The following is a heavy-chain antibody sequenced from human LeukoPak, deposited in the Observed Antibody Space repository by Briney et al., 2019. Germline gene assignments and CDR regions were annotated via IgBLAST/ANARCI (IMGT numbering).Heavy chain of an antibody. CDR2: INSEGSGT. V-gene: IGHV3-74*01. CDR3: ARDTSGSFDF. D-gene: IGHD3-22*01. CDR1: GFTFNNYW. J-gene: IGHJ4*02. Sequence: GGSLRLSCAGSGFTFNNYWMHWVRQAPGKGLLWVSGINSEGSGTSYADSMKGRFTISRDNAKNTLHLQMNSLRAEDTAVYYCARDTSGSFDFWGQGTLVTVSS.